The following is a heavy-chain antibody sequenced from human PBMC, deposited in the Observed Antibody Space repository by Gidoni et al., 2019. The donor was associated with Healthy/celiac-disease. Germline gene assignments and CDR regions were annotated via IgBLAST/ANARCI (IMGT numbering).Heavy chain of an antibody. J-gene: IGHJ3*01. CDR1: GGSFNSDEYY. V-gene: IGHV4-30-4*01. Sequence: QVQLQESGPGLVKPSQTLSLTCTVSGGSFNSDEYYWTWIRQPPGKGLEWIGYIYYYSGSTYYNPSLKSRLTISMDTSKNQFSLKLSSVTAADTAVYFCARERLWRVINHDVFDVWGQGTMVTVSS. D-gene: IGHD3-10*01. CDR3: ARERLWRVINHDVFDV. CDR2: IYYYSGST.